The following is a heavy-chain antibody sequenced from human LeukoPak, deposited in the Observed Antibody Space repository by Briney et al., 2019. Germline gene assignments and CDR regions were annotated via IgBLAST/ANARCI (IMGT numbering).Heavy chain of an antibody. J-gene: IGHJ4*02. D-gene: IGHD2-2*01. CDR1: GFTFSYYA. V-gene: IGHV3-23*01. CDR3: AKHLASYCSGTSCYDAFDY. CDR2: ISENGGSIK. Sequence: GGSLRLSCAASGFTFSYYAMSWVRQAPGKGLEWVSVISENGGSIKYYADSVKGRFTNSRDNSKNTLYVQMNSLIAEDTAIDYCAKHLASYCSGTSCYDAFDYWGQGTLVTVSS.